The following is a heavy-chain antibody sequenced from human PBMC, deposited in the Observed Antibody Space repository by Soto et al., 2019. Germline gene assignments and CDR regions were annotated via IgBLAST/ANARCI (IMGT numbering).Heavy chain of an antibody. D-gene: IGHD2-21*02. V-gene: IGHV1-46*01. CDR3: ARGGHVVVVTAALDY. CDR2: VNPSGGHT. J-gene: IGHJ4*02. CDR1: GDNFTDYY. Sequence: QVQLMQSGAEVKKPGASGKVSCKASGDNFTDYYIHWVRQAPGQGLEWMGTVNPSGGHTTYAQHFLGRVTMTGDTSTSTLYMELTSLTSHDTAIYYCARGGHVVVVTAALDYWGQGTLVTVSS.